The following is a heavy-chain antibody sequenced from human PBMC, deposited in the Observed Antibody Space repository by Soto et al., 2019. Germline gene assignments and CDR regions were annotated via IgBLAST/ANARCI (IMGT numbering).Heavy chain of an antibody. D-gene: IGHD6-19*01. CDR3: ARDQEVHDSRGHKIRAMDV. V-gene: IGHV3-11*04. CDR2: LSRSGNTI. CDR1: GFTFGDYE. Sequence: GGSLRLSCAASGFTFGDYEMSWIRQAAGKGPEWVSFLSRSGNTIYYADAVKGRFAISRDNAKNSLYLQMNSLRVEDTAVYYCARDQEVHDSRGHKIRAMDVWGQGTTVTVSS. J-gene: IGHJ6*02.